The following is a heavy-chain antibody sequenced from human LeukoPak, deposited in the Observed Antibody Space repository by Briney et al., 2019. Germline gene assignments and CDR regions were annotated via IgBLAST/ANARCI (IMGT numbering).Heavy chain of an antibody. Sequence: SETLSLTCTVSGYSISSGYYWGWIRQPPGKGLEWIGSIYHSESADYNPSLKSRVTISMDKSKNQLSLKLNFVTAADTAVYYCARDRGGYTYSHDYWGQGTLVTVSS. J-gene: IGHJ4*02. V-gene: IGHV4-38-2*02. CDR2: IYHSESA. D-gene: IGHD5-18*01. CDR1: GYSISSGYY. CDR3: ARDRGGYTYSHDY.